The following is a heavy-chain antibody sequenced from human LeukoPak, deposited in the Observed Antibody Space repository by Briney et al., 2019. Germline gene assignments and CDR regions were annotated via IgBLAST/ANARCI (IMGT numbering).Heavy chain of an antibody. V-gene: IGHV3-23*01. CDR1: GFTFSSYA. D-gene: IGHD6-19*01. CDR2: ISGSGGST. J-gene: IGHJ4*02. CDR3: AKGSSGWCSNTNAEFDY. Sequence: GGSLRLSCAASGFTFSSYAMSWVRQAPGKGLEWVSAISGSGGSTYYADSVKGRFTISRDNSKNTLYLQMNSLRAEDTAVYYCAKGSSGWCSNTNAEFDYWGQGTLVTVSS.